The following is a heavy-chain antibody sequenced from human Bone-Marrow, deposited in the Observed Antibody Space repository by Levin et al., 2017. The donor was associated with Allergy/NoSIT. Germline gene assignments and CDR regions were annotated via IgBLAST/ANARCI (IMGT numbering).Heavy chain of an antibody. CDR1: GFTFSSYW. V-gene: IGHV3-7*01. CDR3: ARDGTYYYDSSGYQDYYYYGMDG. CDR2: IKQDGSEK. D-gene: IGHD3-22*01. Sequence: LPGGSLRLSCAASGFTFSSYWMSWVRQAPGKGLEWVANIKQDGSEKYYVDSVKGRFTISRDNAKNSLYLQMNSLRAEDTAVYYCARDGTYYYDSSGYQDYYYYGMDGWGQGTTVTVAS. J-gene: IGHJ6*02.